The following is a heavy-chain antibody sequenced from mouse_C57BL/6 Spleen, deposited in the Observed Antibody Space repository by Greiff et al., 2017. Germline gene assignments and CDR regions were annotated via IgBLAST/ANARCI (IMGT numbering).Heavy chain of an antibody. CDR1: GFTFSSYA. J-gene: IGHJ1*03. Sequence: EVKLVESGEGLVKPGGSLKLSCAASGFTFSSYAMSWVRQTPEKRLEWVAYISSGGDYIYYADTVQGRFTISRDNARNTLYLQMSSLKSEDTAMYYCTRDPYYYGSSYGYFDVWGTGTTVTVSS. V-gene: IGHV5-9-1*02. CDR3: TRDPYYYGSSYGYFDV. CDR2: ISSGGDYI. D-gene: IGHD1-1*01.